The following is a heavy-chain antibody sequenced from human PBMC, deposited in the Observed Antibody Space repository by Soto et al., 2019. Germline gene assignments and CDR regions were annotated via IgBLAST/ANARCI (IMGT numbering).Heavy chain of an antibody. V-gene: IGHV4-34*01. CDR2: INHSGST. CDR3: ARASGDFFTTKMVRSFDY. Sequence: PSETLSLTCAVYGGSFSGYYWSWIRQPPGKGLEWIGEINHSGSTNYNPSLKSRVTISVDTSKNQFSLKLSSVTAADTAVYYCARASGDFFTTKMVRSFDYWGQGTLVTVSS. D-gene: IGHD3-10*01. J-gene: IGHJ4*02. CDR1: GGSFSGYY.